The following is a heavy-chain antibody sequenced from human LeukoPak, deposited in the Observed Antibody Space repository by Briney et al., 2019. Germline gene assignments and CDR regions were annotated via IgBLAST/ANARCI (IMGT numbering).Heavy chain of an antibody. CDR2: INQDGSEK. CDR3: ARDPYSGSYNDY. Sequence: PGGSLRLSCAASGFTFSSYWMSWVRQAPGKGLEWVANINQDGSEKYYVDSVKGRFIISRDNAKNSLYLQMNSLRAEDTAVYYCARDPYSGSYNDYRGQGTLVTVSS. CDR1: GFTFSSYW. V-gene: IGHV3-7*01. J-gene: IGHJ4*02. D-gene: IGHD1-26*01.